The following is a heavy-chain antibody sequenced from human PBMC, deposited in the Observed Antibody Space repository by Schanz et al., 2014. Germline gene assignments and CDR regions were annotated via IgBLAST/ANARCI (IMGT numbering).Heavy chain of an antibody. D-gene: IGHD5-12*01. J-gene: IGHJ4*02. CDR1: GFTFSDYY. Sequence: VLLVESGGTLVKPGGSLRLSCVVSGFTFSDYYMSWIRQAPGKGLEWVSYISSSSIYTNYADSVKGRFTISRDNAKNSLYLQRNSLRAEDTAVYYCAREGEWGYDPPRHWGQGTLVTVSS. CDR2: ISSSSIYT. V-gene: IGHV3-11*06. CDR3: AREGEWGYDPPRH.